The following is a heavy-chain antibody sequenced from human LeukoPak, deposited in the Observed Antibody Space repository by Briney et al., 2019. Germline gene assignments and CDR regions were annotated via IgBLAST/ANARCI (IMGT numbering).Heavy chain of an antibody. Sequence: GGSLRLSCAASGFTFSSYAMHWVRQAPGKGLEYVSAISSNGGSTYYANSVKGRFTISRDNSKNTLYLQMGSLRAEDMAVYYCARVCNHRGLGGSPPYYYYMDVWGKGTTVTVSS. CDR3: ARVCNHRGLGGSPPYYYYMDV. V-gene: IGHV3-64*01. CDR1: GFTFSSYA. D-gene: IGHD3/OR15-3a*01. J-gene: IGHJ6*03. CDR2: ISSNGGST.